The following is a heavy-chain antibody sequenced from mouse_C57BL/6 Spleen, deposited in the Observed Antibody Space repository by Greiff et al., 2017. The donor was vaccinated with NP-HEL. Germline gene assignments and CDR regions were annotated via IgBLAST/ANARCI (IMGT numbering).Heavy chain of an antibody. CDR3: ARLSTTVVGYFDV. D-gene: IGHD1-1*01. J-gene: IGHJ1*03. V-gene: IGHV1-69*01. CDR2: IDPSDSYT. CDR1: GYTFTSYW. Sequence: VQLQQPGAELVMPGASVKLSCKASGYTFTSYWMHWVKQRPGQGLEWIGEIDPSDSYTNYNQKFKGKSTLTVDKSSSTAYMQLSSLTSEDSAVYYCARLSTTVVGYFDVWGTGTTVTVSS.